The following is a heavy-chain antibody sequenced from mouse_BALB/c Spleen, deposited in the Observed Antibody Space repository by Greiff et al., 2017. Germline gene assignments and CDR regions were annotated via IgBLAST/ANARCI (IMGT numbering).Heavy chain of an antibody. D-gene: IGHD6-1*01. CDR3: TRRVPEGYFDY. CDR2: IYPGNSDT. J-gene: IGHJ2*01. V-gene: IGHV1-5*01. CDR1: GYTFTSYW. Sequence: EVQGVESGTVLARPGASVKMSCKASGYTFTSYWMHWVKQRPGQGLESIGAIYPGNSDTSYNQKFKGKAKLTAVTSTSTAYMELSSLTNEDSAVYYCTRRVPEGYFDYWGQGTTLTVSS.